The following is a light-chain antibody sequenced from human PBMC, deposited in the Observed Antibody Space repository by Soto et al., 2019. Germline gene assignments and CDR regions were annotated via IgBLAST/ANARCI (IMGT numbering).Light chain of an antibody. J-gene: IGKJ2*01. V-gene: IGKV1-5*01. CDR3: HQYKSAT. CDR2: DAS. CDR1: QSIFNW. Sequence: DIPMTQSPSTLSAYVGDRVTITCRASQSIFNWLAWYQQKPGKAPNLLSYDASSLQSGVPARFSGSGSGTEFTLTISSLQPDDSATYYCHQYKSATFGQGTKLEI.